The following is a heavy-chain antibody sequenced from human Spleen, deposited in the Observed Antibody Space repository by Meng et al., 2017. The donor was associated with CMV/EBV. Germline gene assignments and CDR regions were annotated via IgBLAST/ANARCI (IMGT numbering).Heavy chain of an antibody. Sequence: GGSLRLSCAASGFTFSNYAMSWVRQAPGKGLEWVSLLYSGVTSTYYADSVKGRFTISRDDSKNTLYLQMTSLRADDTAVYYCAKCSGANCYLFDHWGQGTLVTVSS. CDR3: AKCSGANCYLFDH. CDR2: LYSGVTST. J-gene: IGHJ4*02. D-gene: IGHD2-15*01. V-gene: IGHV3-23*03. CDR1: GFTFSNYA.